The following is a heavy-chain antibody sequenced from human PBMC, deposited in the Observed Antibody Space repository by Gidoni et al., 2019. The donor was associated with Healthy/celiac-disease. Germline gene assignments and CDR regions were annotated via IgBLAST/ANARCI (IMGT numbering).Heavy chain of an antibody. CDR1: GFTFSSYG. Sequence: QVQLVESGGGVVQPGRSLRLSCAASGFTFSSYGMQWVRQAPGKGLEWVAVISYDGSNKYYADSVKGRFTISRDNSKNTLYLQMNSLRAEDTAVYYCAKELPTLVVVAVADYYYYGMDVWGQGTTVTVSS. D-gene: IGHD2-15*01. V-gene: IGHV3-30*18. J-gene: IGHJ6*02. CDR3: AKELPTLVVVAVADYYYYGMDV. CDR2: ISYDGSNK.